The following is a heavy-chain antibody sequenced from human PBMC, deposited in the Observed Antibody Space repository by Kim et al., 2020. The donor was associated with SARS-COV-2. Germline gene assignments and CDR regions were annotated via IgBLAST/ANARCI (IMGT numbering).Heavy chain of an antibody. D-gene: IGHD3-3*01. CDR3: ARDKPTDHDVYGMDV. J-gene: IGHJ6*02. Sequence: SLKSRVTISVDTSKNQFSLKLSSVTAADTAVYYCARDKPTDHDVYGMDVWGQGTTVTVSS. V-gene: IGHV4-31*02.